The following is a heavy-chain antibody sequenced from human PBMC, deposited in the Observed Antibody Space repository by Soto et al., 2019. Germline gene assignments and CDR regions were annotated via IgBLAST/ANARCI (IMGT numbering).Heavy chain of an antibody. CDR2: IIPIFGTA. CDR1: GCTFSSYA. D-gene: IGHD6-19*01. Sequence: SVKVSCKASGCTFSSYAISCVRQAPGQGLEWMGGIIPIFGTANYAQKFQGRVTITADESTSTAYMELSSLRSEDTAVYYCARGSPSYSSGWYYFDYWGQGTLVTVSS. J-gene: IGHJ4*02. V-gene: IGHV1-69*13. CDR3: ARGSPSYSSGWYYFDY.